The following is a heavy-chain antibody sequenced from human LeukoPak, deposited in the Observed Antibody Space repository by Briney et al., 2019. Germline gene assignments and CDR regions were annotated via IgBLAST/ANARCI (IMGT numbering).Heavy chain of an antibody. CDR2: IYHSGST. Sequence: SETLSLTCTVSGGSISSSSYYWGWIRQPPGKGLEWIGSIYHSGSTYYNPSLKSRVTISVDSSKNQFSLKLSSVTAADTAVYYCARQWDPLAYNWFDPWGQGTLVTVSS. V-gene: IGHV4-39*07. D-gene: IGHD1-26*01. CDR1: GGSISSSSYY. J-gene: IGHJ5*02. CDR3: ARQWDPLAYNWFDP.